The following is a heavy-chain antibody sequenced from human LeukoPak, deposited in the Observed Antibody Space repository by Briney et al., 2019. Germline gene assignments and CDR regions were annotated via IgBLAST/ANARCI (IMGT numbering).Heavy chain of an antibody. V-gene: IGHV1-46*01. D-gene: IGHD6-13*01. CDR2: INSSGGST. CDR3: ARDRGGPGIAEF. CDR1: GYTFTSYY. J-gene: IGHJ4*02. Sequence: GASVTVSCKASGYTFTSYYMHWVRQAPGQGLEWMGIINSSGGSTSYAQKFQGRVTMTRDTSTSTVYMELSSLRSEDTAVYYCARDRGGPGIAEFWGQGTLVTVSS.